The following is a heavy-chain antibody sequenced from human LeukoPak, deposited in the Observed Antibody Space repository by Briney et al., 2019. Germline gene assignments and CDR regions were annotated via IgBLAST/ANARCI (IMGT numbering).Heavy chain of an antibody. CDR1: GFTFSSYS. CDR3: ARLSVGNIDY. D-gene: IGHD2/OR15-2a*01. Sequence: GGSLRLSCAASGFTFSSYSMNWVRQAPGKGLVWVSYISSTSSTMYYADSVKGRFTISRDNAKNLLYLQMNSLRAEDTAVYYCARLSVGNIDYWGQGTLVTVSS. V-gene: IGHV3-48*01. CDR2: ISSTSSTM. J-gene: IGHJ4*02.